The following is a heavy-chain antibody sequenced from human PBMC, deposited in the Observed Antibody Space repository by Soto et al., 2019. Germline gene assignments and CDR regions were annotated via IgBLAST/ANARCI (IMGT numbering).Heavy chain of an antibody. CDR3: AREEVQSVFGDIYYSGMDV. J-gene: IGHJ6*02. D-gene: IGHD3-10*02. V-gene: IGHV1-69*01. CDR2: IIPIFGTA. CDR1: GGTFSSYA. Sequence: QVQLVQSGAEVKKPGSSVKVSCKASGGTFSSYAISWVRQAPGQGLEWMGGIIPIFGTANYAQKFQGRVTITADESTSTAYMELSSLRSEDTAVYYCAREEVQSVFGDIYYSGMDVWGQGTTVTVSS.